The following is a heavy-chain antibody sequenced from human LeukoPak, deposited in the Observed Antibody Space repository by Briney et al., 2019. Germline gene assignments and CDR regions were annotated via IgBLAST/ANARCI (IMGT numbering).Heavy chain of an antibody. CDR2: ISWSSDTI. CDR3: ARDLGGSYPFDY. D-gene: IGHD1-26*01. J-gene: IGHJ4*02. CDR1: GFTFDDYA. V-gene: IGHV3-9*01. Sequence: GGSLRLSCAASGFTFDDYAMHWVRQAPGKGLEWVSGISWSSDTIEYADSVKGRFTISRDNAKNSLYLQMNSLRAEDTAVYYCARDLGGSYPFDYWGQGTLVTVSS.